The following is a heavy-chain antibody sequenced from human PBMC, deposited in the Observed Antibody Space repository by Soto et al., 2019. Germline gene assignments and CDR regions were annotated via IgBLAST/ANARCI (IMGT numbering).Heavy chain of an antibody. D-gene: IGHD2-15*01. V-gene: IGHV3-23*01. Sequence: EVQLLESGGGLVQPGGSLRLSCAASGFTFSSYAMSWVRQAPGKGLEWVSAISGSGGSTYYADSVKGRFTISRDNSKNTLYLQMNSLRAEDTAVYYCVKSSGYCSGGSCLDAFDIWGQGTMVTVSS. CDR1: GFTFSSYA. CDR3: VKSSGYCSGGSCLDAFDI. J-gene: IGHJ3*02. CDR2: ISGSGGST.